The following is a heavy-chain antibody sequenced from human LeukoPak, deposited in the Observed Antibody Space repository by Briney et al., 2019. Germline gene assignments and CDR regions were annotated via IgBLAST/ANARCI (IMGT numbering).Heavy chain of an antibody. CDR1: GFTFDDYG. V-gene: IGHV3-20*01. CDR3: ARAYSSGYYDAFDI. D-gene: IGHD3-22*01. J-gene: IGHJ3*02. Sequence: GGSLRLSCAASGFTFDDYGMSWVRQAPGKGLEWVSGINWNGGSTGYADSVKGRFTISRDNAKNSLYLQMNSLRAEDTALYHCARAYSSGYYDAFDIWGQGTMVTVSS. CDR2: INWNGGST.